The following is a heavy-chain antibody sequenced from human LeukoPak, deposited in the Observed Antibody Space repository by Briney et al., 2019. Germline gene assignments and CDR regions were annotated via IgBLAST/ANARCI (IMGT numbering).Heavy chain of an antibody. V-gene: IGHV4-38-2*02. Sequence: PSETLSLTCTVSGYSVSSGYYWGWIRQPPGKGLEWIGSFYQSGTTYYNPSLKSRVTISVDTSKNQFSLRLSSVTAADTAVYYCARSFLYSSGWYPFDYWGQGTLVTASS. CDR1: GYSVSSGYY. CDR2: FYQSGTT. J-gene: IGHJ4*02. CDR3: ARSFLYSSGWYPFDY. D-gene: IGHD6-19*01.